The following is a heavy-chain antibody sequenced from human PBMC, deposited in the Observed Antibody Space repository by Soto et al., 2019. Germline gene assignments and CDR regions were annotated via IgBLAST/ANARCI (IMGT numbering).Heavy chain of an antibody. V-gene: IGHV3-30*18. J-gene: IGHJ4*02. Sequence: GGSLRLSCAASGFTFSSYVMHWVRQSPGKGLEWVAVISYDGSNKYYADSVKGRFTISRDNSKNTLYLQMNSLRAEDTAVYYCAKDQGAAAGTFGYWGQGTLVTVSS. CDR3: AKDQGAAAGTFGY. D-gene: IGHD6-13*01. CDR1: GFTFSSYV. CDR2: ISYDGSNK.